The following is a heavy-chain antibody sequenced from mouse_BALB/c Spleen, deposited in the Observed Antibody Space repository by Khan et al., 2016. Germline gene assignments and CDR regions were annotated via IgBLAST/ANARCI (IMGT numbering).Heavy chain of an antibody. J-gene: IGHJ2*01. Sequence: QIQLVQSGPELKKPGETVKISCKASGYTFTKYGMNWVKQAPGKGLKWMGWINTYTAKPTYTDDFKGRFAFSLEASANTAYLQINNLKNEDTATXFCARQDKYFGWAYYFDYWGQGSTLTVSS. CDR1: GYTFTKYG. D-gene: IGHD3-2*01. V-gene: IGHV9-3-1*01. CDR2: INTYTAKP. CDR3: ARQDKYFGWAYYFDY.